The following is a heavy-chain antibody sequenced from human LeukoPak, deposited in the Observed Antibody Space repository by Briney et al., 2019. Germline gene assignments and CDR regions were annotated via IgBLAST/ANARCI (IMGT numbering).Heavy chain of an antibody. CDR1: GGSISSYY. Sequence: PSETLSLTCTVSGGSISSYYWSWIRQPPGKGLEWIGYIYYSGSTNYNPSLKSRVTISVDTSKNQFSLKLSSVTAADTAVYYCAAASLDVWQWLGIDYWGQGTLVTVSS. CDR2: IYYSGST. V-gene: IGHV4-59*01. CDR3: AAASLDVWQWLGIDY. J-gene: IGHJ4*02. D-gene: IGHD6-19*01.